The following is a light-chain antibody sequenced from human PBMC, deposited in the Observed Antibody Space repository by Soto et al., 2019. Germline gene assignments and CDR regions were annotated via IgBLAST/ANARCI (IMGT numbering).Light chain of an antibody. CDR3: QQFGSSPGFT. J-gene: IGKJ3*01. V-gene: IGKV3-20*01. Sequence: EIVLTQSPGTLSLSPGERATLSCRASQSINSRYLAWYQQKPGQAPRLLIYGASSRATGIPDRFSGSASGTDFTPTTSRLAPEDFAVYYCQQFGSSPGFTFGPGTKVDIK. CDR2: GAS. CDR1: QSINSRY.